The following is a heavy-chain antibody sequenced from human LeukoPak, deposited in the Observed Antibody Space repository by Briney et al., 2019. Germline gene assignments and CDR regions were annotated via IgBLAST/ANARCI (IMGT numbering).Heavy chain of an antibody. V-gene: IGHV3-23*01. D-gene: IGHD3-10*01. CDR1: GFTFSSFA. CDR3: AKNMVGGVIMSSSFDY. Sequence: PGGSLRLSCAASGFTFSSFAMSWVRQAPGKGLEWVSAINFSGGTTYYADSVKGRFTISRDNFKNTLYLQMNGLRADDTAVYYCAKNMVGGVIMSSSFDYWGQGTLVTVSS. J-gene: IGHJ4*02. CDR2: INFSGGTT.